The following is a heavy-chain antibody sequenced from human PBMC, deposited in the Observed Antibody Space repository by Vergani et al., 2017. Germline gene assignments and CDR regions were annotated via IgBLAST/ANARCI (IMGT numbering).Heavy chain of an antibody. CDR2: IHYSENT. D-gene: IGHD6-19*01. CDR1: GASVNSYY. CDR3: ASDTHSGQRADR. V-gene: IGHV4-59*02. J-gene: IGHJ5*02. Sequence: QLQLQQSGPGLVKPSETLSLTCTVSGASVNSYYWSWIRQPPGKGLEWIGSIHYSENTNYNPSLKTRVTISVDTSKNQFSLTLTSVTAADTAVYYCASDTHSGQRADRWGQGILVTVTS.